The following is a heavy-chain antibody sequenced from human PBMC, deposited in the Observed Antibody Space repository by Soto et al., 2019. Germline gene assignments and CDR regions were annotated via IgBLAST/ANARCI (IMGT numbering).Heavy chain of an antibody. CDR2: IHHSGST. J-gene: IGHJ4*02. Sequence: PSETLSLTCALYVGSFDGYYWSLIRQSPGKGLEWIGEIHHSGSTKYNPSLKIRVSLSVDTSTKHISLKMTSMTAASRGVYYCARGVDSWSGYLFWGQGTSVAVS. V-gene: IGHV4-34*01. D-gene: IGHD3-3*01. CDR3: ARGVDSWSGYLF. CDR1: VGSFDGYY.